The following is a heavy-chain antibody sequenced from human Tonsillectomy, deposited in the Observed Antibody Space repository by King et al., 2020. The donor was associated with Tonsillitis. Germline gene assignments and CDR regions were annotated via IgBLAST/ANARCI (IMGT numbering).Heavy chain of an antibody. CDR3: ARGRGYSYGMYYFDY. D-gene: IGHD5-18*01. CDR1: GFTFSRYW. Sequence: VQLVESGGGLVQPGGSLRLSCAASGFTFSRYWMSWVRQAPGQGLEWVANIKQDGSEKYYVDSVKGRFTISRDNAKNSLYLQMNSLRAEDTAVYYCARGRGYSYGMYYFDYWGQGTLVTVSS. J-gene: IGHJ4*02. V-gene: IGHV3-7*01. CDR2: IKQDGSEK.